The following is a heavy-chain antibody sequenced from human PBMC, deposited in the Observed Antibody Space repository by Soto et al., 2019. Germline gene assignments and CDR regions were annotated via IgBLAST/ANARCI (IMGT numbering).Heavy chain of an antibody. CDR2: IKQDGSEK. CDR3: ARDEIGYCTNGVCYSFFSDYYYGMDV. D-gene: IGHD2-8*01. Sequence: PVGSLRLSCAASGFTFSSYWMSWVRQAPGKGLEWVANIKQDGSEKYYVDSVKGRFTISRDNAKNSLYLQMNSLRAEDTAVYYCARDEIGYCTNGVCYSFFSDYYYGMDVWGQGTTVTVSS. J-gene: IGHJ6*02. V-gene: IGHV3-7*01. CDR1: GFTFSSYW.